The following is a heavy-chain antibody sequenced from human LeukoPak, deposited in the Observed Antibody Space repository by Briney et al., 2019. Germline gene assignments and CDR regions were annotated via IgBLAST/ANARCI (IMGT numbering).Heavy chain of an antibody. CDR1: GFTFSSYG. J-gene: IGHJ5*02. Sequence: GGSLRLSCAASGFTFSSYGMSWVRQAPGKGLEWVSAISGSGVSTYYADSVKGRFTISRDNAKNSLYLQMNSLRAEDTAVYYCARDLVVVPAAMLVGWFDPWGQGTLVTVSS. V-gene: IGHV3-23*01. CDR2: ISGSGVST. D-gene: IGHD2-2*01. CDR3: ARDLVVVPAAMLVGWFDP.